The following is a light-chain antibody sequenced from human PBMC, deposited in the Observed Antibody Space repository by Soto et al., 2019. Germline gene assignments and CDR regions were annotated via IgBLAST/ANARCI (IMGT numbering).Light chain of an antibody. Sequence: QSVLTQPASVSGSPGQSITISCTGSSSDFGAYDYVSWYQQRPVKAPKLMIFDVTNRPSGVSDRFSGSKSGNTASLTISGLQTEDEADCYCSSYTSSSTPYVFGTGTKVTVL. J-gene: IGLJ1*01. CDR3: SSYTSSSTPYV. CDR2: DVT. CDR1: SSDFGAYDY. V-gene: IGLV2-14*01.